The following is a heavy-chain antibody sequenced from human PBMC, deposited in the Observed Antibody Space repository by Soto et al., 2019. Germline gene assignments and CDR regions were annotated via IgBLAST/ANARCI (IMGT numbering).Heavy chain of an antibody. CDR1: GFTFSSYG. Sequence: ESGGGVVQPGRSLRLSCAASGFTFSSYGMHWVRQAPGKGLEWVAVISYDGSNKYYADSVKGRFTISRDNSKNTLYLQMNSLRAEDTAVYYCAKDPGGYCSGGSCYHRPWFDPWGQGTLVTVSS. CDR2: ISYDGSNK. CDR3: AKDPGGYCSGGSCYHRPWFDP. D-gene: IGHD2-15*01. J-gene: IGHJ5*02. V-gene: IGHV3-30*18.